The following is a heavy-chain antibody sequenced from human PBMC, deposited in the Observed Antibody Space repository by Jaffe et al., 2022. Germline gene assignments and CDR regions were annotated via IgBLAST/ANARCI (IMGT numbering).Heavy chain of an antibody. Sequence: QVQLQQWGAGLLKPSETLSLTCAVYGGSFSGYYWSWIRQPPGKGLEWIGEINHSGSTNYNPSLKSRVTISVDTSKNQFSLKLSSVTAADTAVYYCARPSGYYYDSSGYYPFDYWGQGTLVTVSS. D-gene: IGHD3-22*01. V-gene: IGHV4-34*01. CDR3: ARPSGYYYDSSGYYPFDY. J-gene: IGHJ4*02. CDR2: INHSGST. CDR1: GGSFSGYY.